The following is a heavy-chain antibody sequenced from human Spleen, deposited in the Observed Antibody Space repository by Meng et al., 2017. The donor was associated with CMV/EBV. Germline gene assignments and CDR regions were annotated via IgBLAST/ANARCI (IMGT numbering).Heavy chain of an antibody. Sequence: GESLKISCAASGFTFSDYYMSWIRQAPGKGLEWVSYISSSGSTIYYADSVKGRFTISRDNAKNSLYLQMNSLRAEDTAVYYCARDSWNDDAFDIWGQGTMVTVSS. V-gene: IGHV3-11*04. CDR2: ISSSGSTI. CDR1: GFTFSDYY. D-gene: IGHD1-1*01. J-gene: IGHJ3*02. CDR3: ARDSWNDDAFDI.